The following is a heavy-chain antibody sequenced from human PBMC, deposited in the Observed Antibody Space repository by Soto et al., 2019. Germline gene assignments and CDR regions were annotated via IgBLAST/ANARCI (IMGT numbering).Heavy chain of an antibody. V-gene: IGHV4-59*08. CDR1: GGSISSYF. CDR3: VRQDSGYDLHYFDY. CDR2: IYYSGST. Sequence: SETLSLTCTVSGGSISSYFWSWIRQPPGKGLEWIGYIYYSGSTNYNPSLKSRVTISVDTSKNQFSLRLSSVTAADTAVYYCVRQDSGYDLHYFDYWAQGTLVTVSS. J-gene: IGHJ4*02. D-gene: IGHD5-12*01.